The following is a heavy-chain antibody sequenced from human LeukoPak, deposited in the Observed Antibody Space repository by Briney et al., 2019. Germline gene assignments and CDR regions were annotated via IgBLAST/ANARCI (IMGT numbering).Heavy chain of an antibody. V-gene: IGHV3-48*04. CDR1: GFGFSSYW. CDR2: ISSSSSTI. Sequence: GESLRLSCAASGFGFSSYWMSWVRQAPGKGLEWVSYISSSSSTIYYADSVKGRFTISRDNAKNSLYLQMNSLRAEDTAVYYCARARYWGQGTLVTVSS. CDR3: ARARY. J-gene: IGHJ4*02.